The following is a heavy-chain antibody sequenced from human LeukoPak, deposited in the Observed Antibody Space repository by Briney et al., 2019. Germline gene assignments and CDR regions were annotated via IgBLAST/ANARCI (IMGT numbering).Heavy chain of an antibody. CDR2: IYYSGTT. Sequence: SETLSLTCTVSGGAIVSGDYSWSWIRQAPGRGLEWIGCIYYSGTTHYNPSLKSRGTISLDTSKNQFSLKLTSVTAADTAVYYCARVSGRYYYGMDVWGQGTTATVSS. CDR3: ARVSGRYYYGMDV. V-gene: IGHV4-30-4*01. CDR1: GGAIVSGDYS. D-gene: IGHD6-25*01. J-gene: IGHJ6*02.